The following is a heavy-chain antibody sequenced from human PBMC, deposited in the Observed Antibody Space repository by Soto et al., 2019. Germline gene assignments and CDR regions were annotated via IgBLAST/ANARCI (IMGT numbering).Heavy chain of an antibody. CDR1: GFTFSSYD. V-gene: IGHV3-13*01. CDR2: IGTAGDT. CDR3: ARVIGGTVTAYLGVQTYYYFDY. J-gene: IGHJ4*02. Sequence: GGSLRLSCAASGFTFSSYDMHWVRQATGKGLEWVSAIGTAGDTYYPGSVKGRFTISRENAKNSLYLQMNSLRAEDTAVYYCARVIGGTVTAYLGVQTYYYFDYWGKGTLVTVAS. D-gene: IGHD2-21*02.